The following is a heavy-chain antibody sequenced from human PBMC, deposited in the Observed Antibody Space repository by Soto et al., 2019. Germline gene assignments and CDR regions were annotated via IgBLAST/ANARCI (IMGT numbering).Heavy chain of an antibody. D-gene: IGHD3-3*01. J-gene: IGHJ4*02. Sequence: GGSLRVCCAAAGFTFSSYSMNWVSQAPGKGLEWVSSISSSSSYIYYADSVKGRFTISRDNAKNSLYLQMNSLRAEDTAVYYCARDVGGVVTGAPTHHHYFDYWGQRTLVTVSS. CDR2: ISSSSSYI. CDR3: ARDVGGVVTGAPTHHHYFDY. V-gene: IGHV3-21*01. CDR1: GFTFSSYS.